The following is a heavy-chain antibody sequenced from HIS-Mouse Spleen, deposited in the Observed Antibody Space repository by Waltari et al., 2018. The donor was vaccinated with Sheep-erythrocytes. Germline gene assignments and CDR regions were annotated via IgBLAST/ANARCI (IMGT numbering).Heavy chain of an antibody. CDR2: VGAAGYT. V-gene: IGHV3-13*01. CDR1: GFTFSRYD. D-gene: IGHD1-26*01. CDR3: ARANSGSYDDAFDI. J-gene: IGHJ3*02. Sequence: EVQLVESGGGLVQPGGSLRLSCSCSGFTFSRYDVHWVSQATGKCLRGVVPVGAAGYTYYPGSVKGRFTLSRENAKNSLYLQMNSLGAGDTAVYYCARANSGSYDDAFDIWGQGTMVTVSS.